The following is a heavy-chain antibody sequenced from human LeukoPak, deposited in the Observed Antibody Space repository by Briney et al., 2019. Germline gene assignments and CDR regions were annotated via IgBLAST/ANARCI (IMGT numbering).Heavy chain of an antibody. D-gene: IGHD3-22*01. CDR2: ISGSDGGT. CDR1: GFTLSCYA. J-gene: IGHJ4*02. CDR3: ARSYLYYYDSSGYDSGY. Sequence: GGSLRLSCAASGFTLSCYAMSWVPQATGKGLGWVPPISGSDGGTYYADSVKGRFTISRDNSKNTLYLQMNSLRAEDKAVYYCARSYLYYYDSSGYDSGYWGQGTLVTVSS. V-gene: IGHV3-23*01.